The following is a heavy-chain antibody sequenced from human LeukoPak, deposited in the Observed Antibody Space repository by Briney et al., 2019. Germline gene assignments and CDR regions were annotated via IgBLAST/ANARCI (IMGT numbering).Heavy chain of an antibody. CDR3: AKEALDIAAAADYFDY. Sequence: PGGSLRLSCAASGFTFSSYGMHWVRQAPGKGLEWVAFIRYDGSNKYYADSVKGRFTISRDNSKNTLYLQMNSLRAEDTAVYYCAKEALDIAAAADYFDYWGQGTLVTVSS. CDR1: GFTFSSYG. CDR2: IRYDGSNK. V-gene: IGHV3-30*02. D-gene: IGHD6-13*01. J-gene: IGHJ4*02.